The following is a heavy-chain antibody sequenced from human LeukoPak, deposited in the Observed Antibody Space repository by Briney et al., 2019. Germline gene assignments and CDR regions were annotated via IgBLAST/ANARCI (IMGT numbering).Heavy chain of an antibody. CDR1: GFTFSSYG. Sequence: GGSLRLSCAASGFTFSSYGMHWVRQAPGKGLEWVAVIWFDGSNNYYADSVKGRFTISRGNSKNTLSLQVNSLRAEDTAVYYCAKVMGERFGNGAFDIWGQGTMVTVSS. J-gene: IGHJ3*02. D-gene: IGHD2-8*01. CDR3: AKVMGERFGNGAFDI. V-gene: IGHV3-33*06. CDR2: IWFDGSNN.